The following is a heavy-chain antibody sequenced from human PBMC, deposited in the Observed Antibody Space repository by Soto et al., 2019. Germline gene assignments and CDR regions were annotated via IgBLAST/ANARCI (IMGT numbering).Heavy chain of an antibody. J-gene: IGHJ6*03. CDR3: ARLGVVVVPAAIKLTYYYYMDV. CDR1: GFTFSSYS. Sequence: GGSLRLSCAASGFTFSSYSMNWVRQAPGKGLEWVSSISSSSSYIYYADSVKSRFTISRDNAKNSLYLQMNSLRAEDTAVYYCARLGVVVVPAAIKLTYYYYMDVWGKGTTVTVSS. V-gene: IGHV3-21*01. D-gene: IGHD2-2*01. CDR2: ISSSSSYI.